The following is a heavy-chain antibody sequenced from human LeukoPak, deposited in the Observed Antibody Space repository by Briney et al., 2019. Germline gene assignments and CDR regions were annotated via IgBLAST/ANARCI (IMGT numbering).Heavy chain of an antibody. D-gene: IGHD3-22*01. CDR1: GFTLSSYS. Sequence: GGSLRLSCAASGFTLSSYSMNWVRQAPGKGLEWVSSISSSSSYIYYADSVKGRFTISRDNAKNSLHLQMNSLRAEDTAIYYCARDRDPYYDSNTYPLYWYFDLWGRGTLVTVSS. V-gene: IGHV3-21*01. J-gene: IGHJ2*01. CDR2: ISSSSSYI. CDR3: ARDRDPYYDSNTYPLYWYFDL.